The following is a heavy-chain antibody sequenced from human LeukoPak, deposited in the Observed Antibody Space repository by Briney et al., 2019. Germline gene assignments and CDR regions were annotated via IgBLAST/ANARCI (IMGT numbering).Heavy chain of an antibody. CDR1: GGTFSGYY. D-gene: IGHD4-17*01. CDR3: ATGYYFDY. J-gene: IGHJ4*02. CDR2: INHSGST. V-gene: IGHV4-34*08. Sequence: SETLSLTCAVYGGTFSGYYWSWIRQPPGKGLEWIGEINHSGSTNYNPSLKSRVTISVDTSKNQFPLKLSSVTAADTAVYYCATGYYFDYWGQGTLVAVSS.